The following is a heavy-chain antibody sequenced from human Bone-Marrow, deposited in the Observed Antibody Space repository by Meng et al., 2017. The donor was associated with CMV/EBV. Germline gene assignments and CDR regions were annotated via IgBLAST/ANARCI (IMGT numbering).Heavy chain of an antibody. J-gene: IGHJ6*02. CDR2: IYYSGST. Sequence: WVRQPPGKGLEWIGSIYYSGSTYYNPSLKSRVTISVDTSKNQFSLKLSSVTAADTAVYYCARAAARQYFYYGMDVWGQGTTVTVSS. V-gene: IGHV4-39*01. D-gene: IGHD6-13*01. CDR3: ARAAARQYFYYGMDV.